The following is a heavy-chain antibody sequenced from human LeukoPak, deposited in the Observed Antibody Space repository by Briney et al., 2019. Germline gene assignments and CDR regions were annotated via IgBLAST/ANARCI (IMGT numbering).Heavy chain of an antibody. V-gene: IGHV4-4*02. CDR2: INHSGST. D-gene: IGHD3-10*01. Sequence: SETLSLTCAVSGGSISSSNWWSWVRQPPGKGLEWIGEINHSGSTNYNPSLKSRVTISVDTSKNQFSLKLSSVTAADTAVYYCARQQTYYYGSGSYWHFDYWGQGTLVTVSS. CDR1: GGSISSSNW. J-gene: IGHJ4*02. CDR3: ARQQTYYYGSGSYWHFDY.